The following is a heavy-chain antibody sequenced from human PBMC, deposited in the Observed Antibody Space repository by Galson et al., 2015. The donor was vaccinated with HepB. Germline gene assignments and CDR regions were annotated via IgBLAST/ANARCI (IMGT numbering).Heavy chain of an antibody. CDR1: GFPFNNAW. CDR3: TTDVYYGTYWSWLDP. Sequence: SLRLSCAASGFPFNNAWMTWVRQAPGMGLEWVGRIKSKTDGETTDYAAPGKGRFTISSDDAKNRLNLQMKSLKTEATAVDYCTTDVYYGTYWSWLDPWGQGTLVTVSS. V-gene: IGHV3-15*01. CDR2: IKSKTDGETT. J-gene: IGHJ5*02. D-gene: IGHD3-10*01.